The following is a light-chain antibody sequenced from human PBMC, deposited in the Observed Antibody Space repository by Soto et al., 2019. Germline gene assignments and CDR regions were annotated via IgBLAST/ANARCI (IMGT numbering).Light chain of an antibody. CDR3: QQFAASPRT. CDR2: GAS. Sequence: EIVLTQSPGTLSLSPGERATRSCRASQSVSSSYLAWYQQKPGQGPRLLIYGASSRATGIPDRFSDSGSGTDFTLTISRLEPEDFAVYYCQQFAASPRTLGQGTKVDIK. J-gene: IGKJ1*01. CDR1: QSVSSSY. V-gene: IGKV3-20*01.